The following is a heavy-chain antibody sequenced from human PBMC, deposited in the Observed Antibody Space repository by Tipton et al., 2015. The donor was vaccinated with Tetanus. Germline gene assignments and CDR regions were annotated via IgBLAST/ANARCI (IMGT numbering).Heavy chain of an antibody. D-gene: IGHD7-27*01. CDR3: ARGRNWGTDY. V-gene: IGHV4-30-2*01. CDR2: IYRTGST. J-gene: IGHJ4*02. Sequence: TLSLTCTVSGGSISTGGYSWRWIRQPPGKGLECIGYIYRTGSTNYNPSLKSRVTISIDTSNNQFPLKLNSVTAADTAVYYCARGRNWGTDYWGQGLLVSVSS. CDR1: GGSISTGGYS.